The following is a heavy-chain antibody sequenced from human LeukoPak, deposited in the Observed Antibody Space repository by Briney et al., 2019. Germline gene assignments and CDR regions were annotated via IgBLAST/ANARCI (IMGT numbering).Heavy chain of an antibody. CDR3: ARRITIFGVVRVGYFDY. J-gene: IGHJ4*02. Sequence: ASETLSLTCAVYGGSSSGYYWSWIRQPPGKGLEWIGEINHSGSTNYNPSLKSRVTISVDTSKNQFSLKLSSVTAADTAVYYCARRITIFGVVRVGYFDYWGQGTLVTVSS. CDR2: INHSGST. CDR1: GGSSSGYY. V-gene: IGHV4-34*01. D-gene: IGHD3-3*01.